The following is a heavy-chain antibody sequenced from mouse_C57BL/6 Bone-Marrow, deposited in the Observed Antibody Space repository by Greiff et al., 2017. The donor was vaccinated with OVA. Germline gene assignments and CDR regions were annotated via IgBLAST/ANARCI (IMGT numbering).Heavy chain of an antibody. CDR3: ASYYYGSDYAMDY. Sequence: QVQLKESGPGLVQPSQSLSITCTVSGFSLTSYGVHWVRQSPGKGLEWLGVIWSGGSTDYNAAFISRLSISKDNSKSQVFFKMNSLQADDTAIYYCASYYYGSDYAMDYWGQGTSVTVSS. CDR2: IWSGGST. D-gene: IGHD1-1*01. J-gene: IGHJ4*01. V-gene: IGHV2-2*01. CDR1: GFSLTSYG.